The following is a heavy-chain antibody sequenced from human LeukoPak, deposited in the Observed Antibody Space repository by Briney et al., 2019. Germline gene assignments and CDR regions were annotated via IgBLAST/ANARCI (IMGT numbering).Heavy chain of an antibody. V-gene: IGHV3-21*01. CDR1: GFTFSSYS. Sequence: GGSLRLSCAASGFTFSSYSMNWVRQAPGKGLEWVSSISSSSSYIYYADSVKGRFTISRDNAKNSLYLQMNSLRAEDTAVYYCARAMIVVVITHPSDYWGQGTLVTVSS. D-gene: IGHD3-22*01. J-gene: IGHJ4*02. CDR3: ARAMIVVVITHPSDY. CDR2: ISSSSSYI.